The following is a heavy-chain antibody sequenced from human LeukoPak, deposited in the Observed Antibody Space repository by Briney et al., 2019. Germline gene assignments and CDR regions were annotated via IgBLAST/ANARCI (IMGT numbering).Heavy chain of an antibody. V-gene: IGHV4-34*01. CDR2: INHSGST. J-gene: IGHJ5*02. D-gene: IGHD3-10*01. Sequence: SETLSLTCAVYGGSFSGFYWSWVRQPPGKGLEWIGEINHSGSTHYNPSFKSRFTILVDTSRNQFSLKLTSVTAADTAVYYCARGPDSGSHFAWFDPWGQGTLVTVSS. CDR1: GGSFSGFY. CDR3: ARGPDSGSHFAWFDP.